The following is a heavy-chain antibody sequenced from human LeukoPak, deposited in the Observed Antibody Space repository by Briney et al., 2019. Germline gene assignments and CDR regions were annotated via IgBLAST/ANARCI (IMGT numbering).Heavy chain of an antibody. CDR1: GVSISSSNSY. CDR3: ARQTGSGLFILP. V-gene: IGHV4-39*01. CDR2: IYYSGNT. J-gene: IGHJ4*02. D-gene: IGHD3/OR15-3a*01. Sequence: SETLSLTCTVSGVSISSSNSYWGWIRQPPGKELEWIGSIYYSGNTYYNASLKSQVSIPIDTSKNQFSLRLTSVTAADTAVYYCARQTGSGLFILPGGQGTLVTVSS.